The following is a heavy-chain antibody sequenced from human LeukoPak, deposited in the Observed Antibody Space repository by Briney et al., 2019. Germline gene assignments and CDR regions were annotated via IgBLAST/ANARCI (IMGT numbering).Heavy chain of an antibody. CDR2: IYYSGST. CDR3: AREPASVVRGVDYWYFDL. CDR1: GGSLSSYY. D-gene: IGHD3-10*01. Sequence: SETLSLTCTVSGGSLSSYYWTWIRQPPGKGLEWIGYIYYSGSTNYNPSLKSRVTISVDTSKNQFSLKLSSVTAADTAVYYCAREPASVVRGVDYWYFDLWGRGTLVTVSS. V-gene: IGHV4-59*01. J-gene: IGHJ2*01.